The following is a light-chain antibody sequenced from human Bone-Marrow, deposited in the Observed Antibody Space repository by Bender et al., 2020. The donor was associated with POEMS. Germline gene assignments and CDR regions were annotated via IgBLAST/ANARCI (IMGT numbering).Light chain of an antibody. Sequence: QSALTQPASVSGSPGQSITISCTGTSNDVGYSNLVSWYQHHPGKAPKLMIYEVARRPSGVSHRFSASKSGNTASLTISGLQPEDEADYYCCSYASITFRPYWVFGGGTKVTVL. J-gene: IGLJ3*02. V-gene: IGLV2-23*02. CDR3: CSYASITFRPYWV. CDR1: SNDVGYSNL. CDR2: EVA.